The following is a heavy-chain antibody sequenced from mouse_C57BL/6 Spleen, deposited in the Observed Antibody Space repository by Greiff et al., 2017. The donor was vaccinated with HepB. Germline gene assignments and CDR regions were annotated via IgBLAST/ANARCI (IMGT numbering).Heavy chain of an antibody. D-gene: IGHD2-4*01. CDR2: IYPGSGST. CDR1: GYTFTSYW. V-gene: IGHV1-55*01. Sequence: VQLQQPGAELVKPGASVKMSCKASGYTFTSYWITWVKQRPGQGLEWIGDIYPGSGSTNYNEKFKSKATLTVDTSSSTAYMQLSSLTSEDSAVYYCARYYDYDRGYAMDYWGQGTSVTVSS. CDR3: ARYYDYDRGYAMDY. J-gene: IGHJ4*01.